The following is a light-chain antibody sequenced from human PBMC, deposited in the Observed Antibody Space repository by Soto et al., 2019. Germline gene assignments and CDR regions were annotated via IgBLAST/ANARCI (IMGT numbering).Light chain of an antibody. CDR1: QIVISNF. V-gene: IGKV3-20*01. J-gene: IGKJ3*01. CDR3: EQYATPPPFN. CDR2: DAS. Sequence: EIVVTQSPGTLSLSPGDRATLSCRATQIVISNFLAWYQQKPGQAPRLLIYDASTRATGIPDRFSGSGSGTDFTLTVSTLEPEDSAVYYCEQYATPPPFNFGPGTKVDIK.